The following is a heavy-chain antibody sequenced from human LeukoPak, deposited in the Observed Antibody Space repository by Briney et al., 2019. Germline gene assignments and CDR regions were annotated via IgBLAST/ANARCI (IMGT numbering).Heavy chain of an antibody. Sequence: PSETLSLTCTVSGGSISSYYWSWIRQPPGKGLEWIGYIYYSGSTNYNPSLKSRVPISVDTSKNQFSLKLSSVTAADTAVYYCARGTTSYYYYMDVWGKGTTVTVSS. CDR2: IYYSGST. CDR1: GGSISSYY. J-gene: IGHJ6*03. V-gene: IGHV4-59*01. D-gene: IGHD2/OR15-2a*01. CDR3: ARGTTSYYYYMDV.